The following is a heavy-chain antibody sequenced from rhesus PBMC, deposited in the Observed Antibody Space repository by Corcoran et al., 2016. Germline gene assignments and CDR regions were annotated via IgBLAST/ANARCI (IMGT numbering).Heavy chain of an antibody. CDR1: GFTFSGYY. J-gene: IGHJ4*01. CDR3: ARGWGLDY. CDR2: IRSKANSWEP. Sequence: EVRLVESGGGLVQPGGSLRLSCAASGFTFSGYYMLWVRQAPEKGTDWVGFIRSKANSWEPEYAASVKGRFTISRDDSKTLASLQRTSLKTEDTAVYYCARGWGLDYWGQGVLVTVSS. V-gene: IGHV3-116*02. D-gene: IGHD7-45*01.